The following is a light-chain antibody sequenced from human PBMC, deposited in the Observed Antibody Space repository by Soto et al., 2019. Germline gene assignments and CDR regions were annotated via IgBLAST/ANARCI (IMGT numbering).Light chain of an antibody. CDR2: EVN. J-gene: IGLJ1*01. V-gene: IGLV2-14*01. Sequence: QSALTQPASVSGSPGQSVTISCTGPRSDIGDSNFISWYQHSPGKASRLLIYEVNNRPSGVSRRFSGSKAGNTASLTISGLLEDDEADYFCASFRSGTILVFGSGTKVTVL. CDR3: ASFRSGTILV. CDR1: RSDIGDSNF.